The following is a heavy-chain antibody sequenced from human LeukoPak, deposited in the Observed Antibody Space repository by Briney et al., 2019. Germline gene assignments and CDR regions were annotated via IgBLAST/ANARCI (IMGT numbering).Heavy chain of an antibody. D-gene: IGHD2-2*02. J-gene: IGHJ6*02. CDR3: ATAPILRGEGGEHYKYGMDV. Sequence: SETLSLTCAVSVGSINSGNWWSWVRQSPGKGLEWIGEIYHNGTPNYNPSLKSRVTISADTFKNHFSLKMTSVTAADTAVYHCATAPILRGEGGEHYKYGMDVWGQGTTVIVSS. CDR2: IYHNGTP. V-gene: IGHV4-4*02. CDR1: VGSINSGNW.